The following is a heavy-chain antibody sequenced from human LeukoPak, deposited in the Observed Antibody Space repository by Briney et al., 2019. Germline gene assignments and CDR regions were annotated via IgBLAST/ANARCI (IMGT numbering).Heavy chain of an antibody. CDR1: GFTFSSYW. V-gene: IGHV3-7*01. J-gene: IGHJ4*02. CDR3: ARDPGYCRGGSCYFDY. D-gene: IGHD2-15*01. CDR2: IKQDGSEK. Sequence: GGSLRLSCAASGFTFSSYWMSWVRQAPGKGLEWVANIKQDGSEKYYVDSVKGRFTISRDNAKNSLYLQMNSLRAEDTAVYYCARDPGYCRGGSCYFDYWGQGTLVTVSS.